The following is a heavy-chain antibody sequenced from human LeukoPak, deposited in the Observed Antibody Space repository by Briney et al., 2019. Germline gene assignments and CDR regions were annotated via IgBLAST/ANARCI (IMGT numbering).Heavy chain of an antibody. V-gene: IGHV3-73*01. CDR1: GFTFSGSG. CDR2: IRSKAYNYAT. D-gene: IGHD2-15*01. J-gene: IGHJ4*02. Sequence: GGSLKLSCAASGFTFSGSGMHWVRQASGKGLEWVGRIRSKAYNYATAYVVSVKGRFTISRDDSKNTAYLQMNSLKTEDTAMYYCVRHSVCSDRNCYSDWGQGTLVTVSS. CDR3: VRHSVCSDRNCYSD.